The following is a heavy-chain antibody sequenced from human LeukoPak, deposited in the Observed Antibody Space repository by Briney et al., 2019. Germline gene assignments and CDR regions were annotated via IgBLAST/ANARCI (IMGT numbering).Heavy chain of an antibody. CDR1: GGSISSYY. CDR2: IWPSGST. CDR3: AFLLAGVSDGYDNAFDI. J-gene: IGHJ3*02. V-gene: IGHV4-4*08. Sequence: SETLSLTCTVSGGSISSYYWSWIRQPPGQGLEWIGYIWPSGSTNYNPSLSGRVAISLDKSRNHFTLMVTAVTAADTAVYYCAFLLAGVSDGYDNAFDIWGQGTMVTVSS. D-gene: IGHD3-22*01.